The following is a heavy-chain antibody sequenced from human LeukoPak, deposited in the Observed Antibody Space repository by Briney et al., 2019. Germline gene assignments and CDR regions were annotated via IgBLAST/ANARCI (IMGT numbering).Heavy chain of an antibody. CDR3: ARAGDVIVEEYSDF. Sequence: GGSLRLSCAASGFNFSAYAMHWVRQAPGRGLEWVTLISYDATRKSYGDSVQGRFTISRDNAKNTVYLQTNSLRSEDTAVYYCARAGDVIVEEYSDFWGQGTLVTVSS. V-gene: IGHV3-30-3*01. J-gene: IGHJ4*02. CDR2: ISYDATRK. CDR1: GFNFSAYA. D-gene: IGHD2-15*01.